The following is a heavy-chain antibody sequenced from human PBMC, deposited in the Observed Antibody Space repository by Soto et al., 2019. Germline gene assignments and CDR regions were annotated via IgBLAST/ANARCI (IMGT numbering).Heavy chain of an antibody. Sequence: SETLSLTCTVSGGSMSSYYWSWIRQPPGKGLEWIGYIYYSGSTNYNPSLKSRVTISVDTSKNQFSLKLSSVTAADTAVYYCARTLYYYYGMDVWGQGTTVTVSS. J-gene: IGHJ6*02. V-gene: IGHV4-59*08. CDR1: GGSMSSYY. CDR2: IYYSGST. CDR3: ARTLYYYYGMDV.